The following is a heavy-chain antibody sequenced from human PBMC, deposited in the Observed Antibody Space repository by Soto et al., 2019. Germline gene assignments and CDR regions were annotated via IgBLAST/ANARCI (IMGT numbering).Heavy chain of an antibody. D-gene: IGHD4-17*01. CDR1: GFPFTSYG. CDR2: ISYDGSNK. CDR3: ATATVTPSGIDY. V-gene: IGHV3-30*03. Sequence: GGSLRLSCAASGFPFTSYGMHWVRQAPGKGPEWVAVISYDGSNKYYADSVKGRFTISRDNSKNTLYLQMNSLRAEDTAVYYCATATVTPSGIDYWGQGTLVTVSS. J-gene: IGHJ4*02.